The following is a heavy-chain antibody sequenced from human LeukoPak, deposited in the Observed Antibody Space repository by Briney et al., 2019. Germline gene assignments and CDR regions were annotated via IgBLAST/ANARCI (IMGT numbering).Heavy chain of an antibody. CDR2: ISGSGGST. D-gene: IGHD3-22*01. Sequence: GGSLRLSCGASGFTFSSYAMSWVRQAPGKGLEWVSAISGSGGSTYYADSVKGRFTISRDNSKNPLYLQMNSLRAEDTAVYYCAKPESQSYYYDSSGSDPNDYRGQGTLVTVSS. CDR1: GFTFSSYA. V-gene: IGHV3-23*01. CDR3: AKPESQSYYYDSSGSDPNDY. J-gene: IGHJ4*02.